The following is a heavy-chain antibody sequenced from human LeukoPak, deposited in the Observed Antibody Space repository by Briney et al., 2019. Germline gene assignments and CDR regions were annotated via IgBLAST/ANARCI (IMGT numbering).Heavy chain of an antibody. V-gene: IGHV3-21*04. CDR2: ISSSSSYI. J-gene: IGHJ4*02. Sequence: GGSLRLSCAASGFTFSSYSMNWVRQAPGKGLEWVSSISSSSSYIYYADSVKGRFTISRDNSKNTLYLQMNSLRAEDTAVYYCARSTLWFGADYWGQGTLVTVSS. CDR1: GFTFSSYS. CDR3: ARSTLWFGADY. D-gene: IGHD3-10*01.